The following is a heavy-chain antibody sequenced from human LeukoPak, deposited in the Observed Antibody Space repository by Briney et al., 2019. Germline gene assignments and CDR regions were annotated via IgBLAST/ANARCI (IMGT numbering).Heavy chain of an antibody. CDR2: NKSKTDGGTT. V-gene: IGHV3-15*01. CDR3: TTDPGQQLAKRGYYYYGMDV. CDR1: GFTFSNAW. Sequence: GGSLRLSCAASGFTFSNAWMSWVRQAPGKGLEWVGRNKSKTDGGTTDYAAPVKGRFTISRDDSKNTLYLQMNSLKTEDTAVYYCTTDPGQQLAKRGYYYYGMDVWGKGSTVTVSS. D-gene: IGHD6-13*01. J-gene: IGHJ6*04.